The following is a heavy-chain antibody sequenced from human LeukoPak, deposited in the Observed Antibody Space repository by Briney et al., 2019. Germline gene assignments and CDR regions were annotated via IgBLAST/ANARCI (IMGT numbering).Heavy chain of an antibody. CDR2: IKSKTDGGTT. V-gene: IGHV3-15*01. CDR3: TTDGSGSYYDPFDY. J-gene: IGHJ4*02. CDR1: GFTFSNAW. D-gene: IGHD3-10*01. Sequence: GGSLRLSCAASGFTFSNAWMSWVRQAPGKGLEWVGRIKSKTDGGTTDYAAPVKGRFTISRDDSKNTLYLQMNSLKTEDTAVYYCTTDGSGSYYDPFDYWGQGTLVTVSS.